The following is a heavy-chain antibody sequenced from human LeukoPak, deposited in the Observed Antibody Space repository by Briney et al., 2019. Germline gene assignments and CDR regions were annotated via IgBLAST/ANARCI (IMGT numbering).Heavy chain of an antibody. J-gene: IGHJ4*02. V-gene: IGHV4-39*07. CDR2: IYYSGST. CDR3: ARRLDIVATEGAWAFDY. Sequence: KSSETLSLTCTVSGGSISSGSYYWGWIRQPPGKGLEWIGSIYYSGSTYYDPSLKSRVTISVDTSKNQFSLKLSSVTAADTAVYYCARRLDIVATEGAWAFDYWGQGTLVTVSS. CDR1: GGSISSGSYY. D-gene: IGHD5-12*01.